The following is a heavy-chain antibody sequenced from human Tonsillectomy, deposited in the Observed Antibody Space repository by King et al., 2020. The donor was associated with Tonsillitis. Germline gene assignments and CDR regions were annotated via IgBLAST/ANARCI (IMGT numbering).Heavy chain of an antibody. V-gene: IGHV3-30*18. J-gene: IGHJ4*02. CDR1: GFTFSSYG. CDR3: AKDQDYSGSYIDY. CDR2: ISYDGSNK. Sequence: VQLVESGGGVVQPGRSLRLSCAASGFTFSSYGMHWVRQAPGKGLEWVAVISYDGSNKYYADSVKGRFTISRDNSKNTLYLQMNSLRAEDTAVYYCAKDQDYSGSYIDYWGQGTLVTVSS. D-gene: IGHD1-26*01.